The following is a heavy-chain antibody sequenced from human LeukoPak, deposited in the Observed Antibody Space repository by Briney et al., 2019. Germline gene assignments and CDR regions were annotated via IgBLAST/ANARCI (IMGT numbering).Heavy chain of an antibody. CDR3: ARAETLAAIYFDF. Sequence: SETLSLTCSVSGGSIGPYYWSWIRQPPGKGLEWIGYIFYSGITTYNPSPKSRVTISLDSSKNQFFLRLTSVTAADTAMYYCARAETLAAIYFDFWGQGSLVTVSS. D-gene: IGHD6-25*01. CDR2: IFYSGIT. CDR1: GGSIGPYY. V-gene: IGHV4-59*01. J-gene: IGHJ4*02.